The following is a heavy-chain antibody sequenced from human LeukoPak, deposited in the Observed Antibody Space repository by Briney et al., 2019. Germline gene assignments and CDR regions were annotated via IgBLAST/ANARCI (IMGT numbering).Heavy chain of an antibody. CDR1: GYTFTGYY. Sequence: GASVKVSCKASGYTFTGYYLHWVRQAPGQGLEWMGWINPDSGVTNFAQKFQGRVSMTTDTPISTAYMELTSVRSDDTAVCYCARQGRVGDYYGAGSYAFWGQGALVTVSS. CDR2: INPDSGVT. CDR3: ARQGRVGDYYGAGSYAF. V-gene: IGHV1-2*02. J-gene: IGHJ4*02. D-gene: IGHD3-10*01.